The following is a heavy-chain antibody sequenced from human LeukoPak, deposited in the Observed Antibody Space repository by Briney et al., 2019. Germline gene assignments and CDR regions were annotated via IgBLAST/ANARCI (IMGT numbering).Heavy chain of an antibody. J-gene: IGHJ4*02. CDR1: GYTFTSYD. CDR2: MNPNSGNT. Sequence: ASVKVSCKASGYTFTSYDINWVRQATGQGLEWMGWMNPNSGNTGYAQKFQGRVTMTRNTSISTAYMELSRLRSDDTAVYYCARDWEPDYYDSSGYRFDYWGQGTLVTVSS. V-gene: IGHV1-8*01. D-gene: IGHD3-22*01. CDR3: ARDWEPDYYDSSGYRFDY.